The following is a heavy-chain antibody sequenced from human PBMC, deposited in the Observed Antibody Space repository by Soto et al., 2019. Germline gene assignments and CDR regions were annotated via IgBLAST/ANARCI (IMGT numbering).Heavy chain of an antibody. CDR3: AKNEQQLVWYYYGMDV. CDR2: ISYDGSNK. Sequence: QVQLVESGGGVVQPGRSLRLSCAASGFTFSSYGMHWVRQAPGKGLEWVAVISYDGSNKYYADSVKGRFTISRDNSKNTLYLQMSSLRAEDTAVYYCAKNEQQLVWYYYGMDVWGQGTTVTVSS. J-gene: IGHJ6*02. CDR1: GFTFSSYG. V-gene: IGHV3-30*18. D-gene: IGHD6-13*01.